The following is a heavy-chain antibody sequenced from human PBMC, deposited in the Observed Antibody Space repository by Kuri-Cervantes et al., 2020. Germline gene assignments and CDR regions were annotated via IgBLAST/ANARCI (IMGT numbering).Heavy chain of an antibody. V-gene: IGHV3-30*18. CDR1: GFTFSSYG. CDR3: AKPVLWFGESPDAFDI. Sequence: EGSLRLSCAASGFTFSSYGMHWVRQAPGKGLEWVAVISYDGSNKYYADSVKGRFTISRDNSKNTLYLQMNSLRAEDTAVYYCAKPVLWFGESPDAFDIWGQGTMVTVSS. CDR2: ISYDGSNK. J-gene: IGHJ3*02. D-gene: IGHD3-10*01.